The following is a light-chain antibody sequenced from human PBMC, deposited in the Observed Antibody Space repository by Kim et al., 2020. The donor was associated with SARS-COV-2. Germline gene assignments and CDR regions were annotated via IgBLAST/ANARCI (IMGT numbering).Light chain of an antibody. Sequence: ALGQTVRITCQGDSLRNYYASWYQQKPGQAPVLVIYDKNNRPSGIPDRFSGSSSGNTASLTITGAQAEDEADYFCNSRDSSGHHLVFGGGTKLTVL. CDR3: NSRDSSGHHLV. J-gene: IGLJ3*02. CDR1: SLRNYY. CDR2: DKN. V-gene: IGLV3-19*01.